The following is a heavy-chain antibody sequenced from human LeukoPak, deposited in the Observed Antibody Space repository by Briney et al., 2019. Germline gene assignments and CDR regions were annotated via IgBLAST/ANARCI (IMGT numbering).Heavy chain of an antibody. D-gene: IGHD6-6*01. V-gene: IGHV3-7*01. Sequence: GGTLRLSCAASGFTFTNYWMIWVRQAPGKGLEWVANINEDGSKKYYVGSVEGRFTISRDNAKNSVFLQMNSLRAEDTAMYYCASSSYSSSYSWGQGTLVTVSS. J-gene: IGHJ4*02. CDR2: INEDGSKK. CDR1: GFTFTNYW. CDR3: ASSSYSSSYS.